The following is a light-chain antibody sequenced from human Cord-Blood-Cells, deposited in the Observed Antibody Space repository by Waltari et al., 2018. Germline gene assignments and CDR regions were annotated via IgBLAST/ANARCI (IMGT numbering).Light chain of an antibody. CDR2: DAS. V-gene: IGKV1-33*01. CDR3: QQYDNLPIT. CDR1: QDISNY. J-gene: IGKJ5*01. Sequence: DIQMTQSPSSLSASVGDRVTITCQASQDISNYLNWYQQKPGKAPKLLIYDASNLETGVQSRFSGSGSGTDFTFTISSLQPEDIATYYCQQYDNLPITFGQVTRLEIK.